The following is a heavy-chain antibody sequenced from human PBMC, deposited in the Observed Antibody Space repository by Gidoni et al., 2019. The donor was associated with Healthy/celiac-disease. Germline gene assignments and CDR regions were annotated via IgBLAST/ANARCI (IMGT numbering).Heavy chain of an antibody. V-gene: IGHV3-9*01. CDR2: ISWNSGSI. J-gene: IGHJ5*02. CDR1: GFTFDDYA. D-gene: IGHD3-22*01. Sequence: EVQLVESGGGLVQPGRSLRLSCAASGFTFDDYAMHWVRQAPGKGLGWVSGISWNSGSIGYADSVKGRFTISRDNAKNSLYLQMNSLRAEDTALYYCAKDISVVVRGGFDPWGQGTLVTVSS. CDR3: AKDISVVVRGGFDP.